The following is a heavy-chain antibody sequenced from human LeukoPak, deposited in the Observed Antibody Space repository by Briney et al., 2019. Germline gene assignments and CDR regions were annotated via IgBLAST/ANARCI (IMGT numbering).Heavy chain of an antibody. Sequence: PGGSLRLSCAASGFTFSSYAMHWVRQAPGKGLEWVAVISYDGGNKYYADSVKGRFTISRDNSKNTLYLQMNSLRAEDTAVYYCARDRPHYYDSEYYFDYWGQGTLVTVSS. CDR3: ARDRPHYYDSEYYFDY. V-gene: IGHV3-30-3*01. J-gene: IGHJ4*02. CDR1: GFTFSSYA. D-gene: IGHD3-22*01. CDR2: ISYDGGNK.